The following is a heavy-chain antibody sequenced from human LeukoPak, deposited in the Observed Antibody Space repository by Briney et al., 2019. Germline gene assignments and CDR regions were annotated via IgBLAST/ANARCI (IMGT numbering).Heavy chain of an antibody. CDR3: AKSSDIVVVPAAWN. D-gene: IGHD2-2*01. CDR2: ISGSGGST. CDR1: GFTFSSYA. J-gene: IGHJ4*02. V-gene: IGHV3-23*01. Sequence: GGSLRLSCAASGFTFSSYAMSWVRQAPGKGLEWVSAISGSGGSTYYADSMKGRFTISRDNSKNTLYLQMNSLRAEDTAVYYCAKSSDIVVVPAAWNWGQGTLVTASS.